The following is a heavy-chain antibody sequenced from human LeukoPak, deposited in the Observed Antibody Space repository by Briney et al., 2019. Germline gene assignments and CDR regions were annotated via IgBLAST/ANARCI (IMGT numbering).Heavy chain of an antibody. D-gene: IGHD1-26*01. Sequence: PRGSLRLSSAASGFTLSSDGMTSVRQAPRKRLEWVSSISPDGGGTVYAGTAKCSLTVSRDNSKNALSLQMNGLRAQDTAVYAGAKNLLGAESYSWDFDLWGRGTLVIVSS. CDR1: GFTLSSDG. CDR2: ISPDGGGT. J-gene: IGHJ2*01. CDR3: AKNLLGAESYSWDFDL. V-gene: IGHV3-23*01.